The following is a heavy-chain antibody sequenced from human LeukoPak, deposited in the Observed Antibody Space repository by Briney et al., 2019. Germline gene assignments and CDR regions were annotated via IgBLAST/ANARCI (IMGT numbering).Heavy chain of an antibody. J-gene: IGHJ4*02. V-gene: IGHV4-59*01. CDR2: FHNSGTS. CDR1: DDSISDYY. D-gene: IGHD3-16*01. CDR3: TRGAGWLIDY. Sequence: SENLSLTCTVSDDSISDYYRGWIRQPPGKGLEWIGYFHNSGTSTYNPSLKSRVTISADTSKNQFSLKLNSLTTADTAVYYCTRGAGWLIDYWGQGILVTVSS.